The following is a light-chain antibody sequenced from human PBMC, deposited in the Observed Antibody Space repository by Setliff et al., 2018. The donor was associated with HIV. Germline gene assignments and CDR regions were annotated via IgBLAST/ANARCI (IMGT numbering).Light chain of an antibody. Sequence: QSVLTQPASVSGSPGQPITISCTGTSSDVGGYNYVSWYQQHPGKAPKVMIYDVSNRPSGVSNRFSGSKSGNTASLTISGLQAEAEADYYCSSYTSSSTLVFGTGTKVTVL. CDR1: SSDVGGYNY. V-gene: IGLV2-14*03. CDR3: SSYTSSSTLV. CDR2: DVS. J-gene: IGLJ1*01.